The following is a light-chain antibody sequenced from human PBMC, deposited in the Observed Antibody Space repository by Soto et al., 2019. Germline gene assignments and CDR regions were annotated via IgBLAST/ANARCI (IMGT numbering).Light chain of an antibody. CDR3: CSYAGSSTPLV. J-gene: IGLJ1*01. V-gene: IGLV2-23*01. Sequence: QSALTQPASVSGSPGQSITISCTGTSSDVGSYNLVSWYQQHPGKAPKLMIYEGSKRPSGVSNRFSGSKSGNTASLTISGLQAEDEADYYCCSYAGSSTPLVFGTGTKVTVL. CDR2: EGS. CDR1: SSDVGSYNL.